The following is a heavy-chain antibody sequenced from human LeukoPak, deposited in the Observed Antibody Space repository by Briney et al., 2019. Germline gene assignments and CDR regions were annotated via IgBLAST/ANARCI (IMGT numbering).Heavy chain of an antibody. Sequence: SETLSLTCTVSGDSISSGGYYWSWIRQHPGKGLEWIGYIYYSGSTYYNPSLKSRVTISVDTSKNQFSLKLSSVTAADTAVYYCARGVYDSSGYYDYWGQGTLVTVSS. CDR2: IYYSGST. J-gene: IGHJ4*02. V-gene: IGHV4-31*03. CDR3: ARGVYDSSGYYDY. CDR1: GDSISSGGYY. D-gene: IGHD3-22*01.